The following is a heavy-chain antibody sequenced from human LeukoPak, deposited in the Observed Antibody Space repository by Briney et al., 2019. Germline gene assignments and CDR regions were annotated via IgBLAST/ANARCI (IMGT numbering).Heavy chain of an antibody. J-gene: IGHJ4*02. D-gene: IGHD3-10*01. Sequence: GASVTVSCKASGYTFTSYYMHWVRQAPGPGLEWMGKINPSGGSTSYAQKFQGRVTMTRDTSTSTVYMELSSLRSEDTAVYYWARADHMVRGVRMFDYWGQGTLVTVSS. CDR3: ARADHMVRGVRMFDY. CDR1: GYTFTSYY. CDR2: INPSGGST. V-gene: IGHV1-46*01.